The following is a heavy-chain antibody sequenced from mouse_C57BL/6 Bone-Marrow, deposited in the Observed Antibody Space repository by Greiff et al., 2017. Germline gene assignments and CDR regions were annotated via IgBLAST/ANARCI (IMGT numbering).Heavy chain of an antibody. CDR3: ARDRVITSMDY. V-gene: IGHV5-4*01. J-gene: IGHJ4*01. D-gene: IGHD1-1*01. CDR2: ISDGGSYT. CDR1: GFTFSSYA. Sequence: EVNLVESGGGLVKPGGSLKLSCAASGFTFSSYAMSWVRQTPEKRLEWVATISDGGSYTYYPDNVKGRFTISRDNAKNNLYLQMSHLKSEDTAMYYCARDRVITSMDYWGQGTSVTVSS.